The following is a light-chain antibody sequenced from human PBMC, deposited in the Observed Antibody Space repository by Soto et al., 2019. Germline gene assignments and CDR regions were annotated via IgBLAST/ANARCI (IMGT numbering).Light chain of an antibody. Sequence: IQLTQSPSSLSASVGDRVTITCRASQGISTHLAWYQQKPGKAPNLLIYDASTLQSGVPSTFSGSGSGTDFTLTISSLQPEDFATYYCQQVGSFPFTFCPGTKVDI. CDR3: QQVGSFPFT. J-gene: IGKJ3*01. V-gene: IGKV1-9*01. CDR2: DAS. CDR1: QGISTH.